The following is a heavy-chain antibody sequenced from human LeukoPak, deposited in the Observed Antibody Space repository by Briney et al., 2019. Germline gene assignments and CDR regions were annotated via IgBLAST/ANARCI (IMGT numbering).Heavy chain of an antibody. Sequence: SETLSLTCAVYGGSFSGYYWSWIRQPPGEGLEWIGEINHSGSTNYNPSLKSRVTISVDTSKNQFSLKLSSVTAADTAVYYCARETCSYGNWFDPWGQGTLVTVSS. CDR3: ARETCSYGNWFDP. CDR1: GGSFSGYY. D-gene: IGHD5-18*01. V-gene: IGHV4-34*01. J-gene: IGHJ5*02. CDR2: INHSGST.